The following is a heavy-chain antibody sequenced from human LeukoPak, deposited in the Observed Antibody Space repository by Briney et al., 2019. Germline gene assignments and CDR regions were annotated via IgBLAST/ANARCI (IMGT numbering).Heavy chain of an antibody. D-gene: IGHD4-17*01. Sequence: ASVTVSCTASGYTFTVYYMHWVRQAPGQGLEWMGWINPNSGGTNHAQKFQGRVTMTRDTSISTAYMEVSRLRSDDTAVYYCARDRSDYGQFEFDYWGQGTLVTVSS. CDR1: GYTFTVYY. V-gene: IGHV1-2*02. CDR3: ARDRSDYGQFEFDY. J-gene: IGHJ4*02. CDR2: INPNSGGT.